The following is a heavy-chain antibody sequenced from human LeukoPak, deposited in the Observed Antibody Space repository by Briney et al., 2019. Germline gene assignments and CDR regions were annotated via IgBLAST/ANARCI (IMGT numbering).Heavy chain of an antibody. Sequence: ASVKVSCKVSGYTLTELSMHWVRQAPGKGLEWMGGFDPEDGETIYAQKFQGRVTMTEDTSTDTAYMELSSLRSEDTAVYYCATAYSSDSGVGYFDYWGQGTLVTVSP. V-gene: IGHV1-24*01. D-gene: IGHD6-19*01. CDR2: FDPEDGET. CDR1: GYTLTELS. J-gene: IGHJ4*02. CDR3: ATAYSSDSGVGYFDY.